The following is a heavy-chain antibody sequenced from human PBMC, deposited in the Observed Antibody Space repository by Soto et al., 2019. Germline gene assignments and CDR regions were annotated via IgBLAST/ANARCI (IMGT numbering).Heavy chain of an antibody. J-gene: IGHJ6*03. CDR1: GGSISSSSYY. CDR3: ARVLCSSTSCSNYYYYMDV. D-gene: IGHD2-2*01. V-gene: IGHV4-39*01. CDR2: IYYSGST. Sequence: SETLSLTCTVSGGSISSSSYYWGWIRQPPGKGLEWIGSIYYSGSTYYNPSLKSRVTISVDTSKNQFSLKLSSVTAADTAVYYCARVLCSSTSCSNYYYYMDVWGKGTTVTVSS.